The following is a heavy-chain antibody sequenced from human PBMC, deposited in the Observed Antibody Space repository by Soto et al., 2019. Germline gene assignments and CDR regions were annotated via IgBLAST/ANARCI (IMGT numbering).Heavy chain of an antibody. CDR2: INEDGSEK. D-gene: IGHD7-27*01. V-gene: IGHV3-7*04. Sequence: EVQPVQSRGGLVQPGGSLRLACVTTGFAFSCYWMTWVRQAPGKGLEWVANINEDGSEKNYVDSVKGRFIISRDNAKNSLYLQMNSLSADDTAVYFCTRALLTLDYWGQGALVTVSS. CDR1: GFAFSCYW. J-gene: IGHJ4*02. CDR3: TRALLTLDY.